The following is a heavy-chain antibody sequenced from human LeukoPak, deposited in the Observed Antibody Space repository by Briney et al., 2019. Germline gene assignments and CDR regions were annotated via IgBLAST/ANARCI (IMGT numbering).Heavy chain of an antibody. V-gene: IGHV1-2*02. CDR2: INPNSGGT. CDR1: GYTFTGYY. D-gene: IGHD6-13*01. Sequence: AASVKVSCKASGYTFTGYYMHWVRQAPGQGLEWMGWINPNSGGTNYAQKFQGRVTMTRDTSISTAYMELSRLRSDNTAVYYCARVSVAAAGDPWGQGTLVTVSS. J-gene: IGHJ5*02. CDR3: ARVSVAAAGDP.